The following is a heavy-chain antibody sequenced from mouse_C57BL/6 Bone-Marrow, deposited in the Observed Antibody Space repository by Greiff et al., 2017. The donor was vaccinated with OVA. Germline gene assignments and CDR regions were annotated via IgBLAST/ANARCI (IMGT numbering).Heavy chain of an antibody. Sequence: EVNVVESGGGLVQSGRSLRLSCAPSGFTFSDFYMEWVRQAPGKGLEWIAASRNKANDYTTEYSASVKGRFIVSRDTSQSILYLQMNALRAEDTAIYYCARDGDYDGGYFDVWGTGTTVTVSS. CDR1: GFTFSDFY. J-gene: IGHJ1*03. CDR2: SRNKANDYTT. V-gene: IGHV7-1*01. D-gene: IGHD2-4*01. CDR3: ARDGDYDGGYFDV.